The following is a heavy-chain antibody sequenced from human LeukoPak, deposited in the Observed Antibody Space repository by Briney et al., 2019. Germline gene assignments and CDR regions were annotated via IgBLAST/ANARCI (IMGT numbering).Heavy chain of an antibody. J-gene: IGHJ4*02. CDR3: ARDQPYYYGSGSSSHSDY. V-gene: IGHV1-2*02. CDR1: GYTFTSYY. CDR2: INPNSGGT. D-gene: IGHD3-10*01. Sequence: ASVKVSCKASGYTFTSYYMHWVRRAPGQGLEWMGWINPNSGGTNYAQKFQGRVTMTRDTSISTAYMELSRLRSDDTAVYYCARDQPYYYGSGSSSHSDYWGQGTLVTVSS.